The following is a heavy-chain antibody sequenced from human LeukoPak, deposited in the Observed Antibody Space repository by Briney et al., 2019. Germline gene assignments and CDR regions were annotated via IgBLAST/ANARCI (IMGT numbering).Heavy chain of an antibody. D-gene: IGHD3-10*01. Sequence: SETLSLTCTVPSGSFSSSSFYWGWIRQPPGKGLEWIGSIYYSGSTYYNPSLKSRVTISVDTSKNQFSLNLTSVTAADTAVYYCARDTYSYGGGGYYFDYWGQGTLVTVSS. CDR2: IYYSGST. CDR1: SGSFSSSSFY. CDR3: ARDTYSYGGGGYYFDY. V-gene: IGHV4-39*07. J-gene: IGHJ4*02.